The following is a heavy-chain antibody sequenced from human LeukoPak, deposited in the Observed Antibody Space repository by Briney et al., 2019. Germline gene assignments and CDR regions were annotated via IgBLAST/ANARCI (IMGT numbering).Heavy chain of an antibody. CDR3: ARGDWEVGGVVPAATDY. D-gene: IGHD2-2*01. V-gene: IGHV3-30*03. J-gene: IGHJ4*02. CDR2: ISYDGSNK. CDR1: GFTFSSYG. Sequence: PGGSLRLSCAASGFTFSSYGMHWVRQAPGKGLEWVAVISYDGSNKYYADSVKGRFTISRDNSKNTLYLQMNSLRAEDTAVYYCARGDWEVGGVVPAATDYWGQGTLVTVSS.